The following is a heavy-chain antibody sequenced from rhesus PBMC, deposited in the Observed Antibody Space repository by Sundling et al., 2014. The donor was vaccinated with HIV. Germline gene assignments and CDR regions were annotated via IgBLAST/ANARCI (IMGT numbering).Heavy chain of an antibody. J-gene: IGHJ4*01. CDR1: GGSISGGYY. CDR3: ARQAGRGEDEFGDFDH. CDR2: IHGRDSNT. D-gene: IGHD3-9*01. Sequence: QVQLQESGPGLVKPSETLSLTCAVSGGSISGGYYWSWIRQPPGKGLEWIGNIHGRDSNTNYNPSLKSRVTLSVDTSKNQLSLKLTSVTAADTAVYYCARQAGRGEDEFGDFDHWGQGVLATVSS. V-gene: IGHV4-106*01.